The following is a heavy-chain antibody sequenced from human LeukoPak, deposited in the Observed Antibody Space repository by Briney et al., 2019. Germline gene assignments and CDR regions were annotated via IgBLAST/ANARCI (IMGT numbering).Heavy chain of an antibody. J-gene: IGHJ6*02. D-gene: IGHD2-2*01. CDR3: ARDGRRYCSSTSCSPGGAYYYYGMDV. V-gene: IGHV3-21*01. Sequence: GGSLRLSCAASGFTFSSYSMNWVRQAPGKGLEWVSSISSSSSYIYYADSVKGRFTISRDNAKNSLYLQMNSLRAEDTAVYYCARDGRRYCSSTSCSPGGAYYYYGMDVWGQGTTVTVSS. CDR1: GFTFSSYS. CDR2: ISSSSSYI.